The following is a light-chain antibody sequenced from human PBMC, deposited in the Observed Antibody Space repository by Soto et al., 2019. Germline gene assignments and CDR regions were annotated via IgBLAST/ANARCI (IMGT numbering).Light chain of an antibody. Sequence: EIVLTQSPGTLSWSLGERATLSCRASQSVSQYLAWYQQKPDQAPRLLIYGASSRANGIPDRFSGSGSGTDFTLTINGLEPEDFAVYYCQQYATSARLTFGPGTNVDI. CDR1: QSVSQY. CDR2: GAS. J-gene: IGKJ3*01. CDR3: QQYATSARLT. V-gene: IGKV3-20*01.